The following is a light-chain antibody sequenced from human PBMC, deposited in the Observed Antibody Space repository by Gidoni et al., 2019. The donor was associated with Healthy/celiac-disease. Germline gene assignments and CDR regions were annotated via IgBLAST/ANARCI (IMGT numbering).Light chain of an antibody. CDR2: YDR. J-gene: IGLJ1*01. CDR3: QVWDSSVDHRGV. V-gene: IGLV3-21*04. Sequence: SYVLTQPPSVSVAPGKTARITCGGNNIGNKGVHWYQQKPGQAPLLVISYDRDRPSGIPERFSGSNSGNTATLTISRVEAGDEADYYCQVWDSSVDHRGVFGTGTKVTVL. CDR1: NIGNKG.